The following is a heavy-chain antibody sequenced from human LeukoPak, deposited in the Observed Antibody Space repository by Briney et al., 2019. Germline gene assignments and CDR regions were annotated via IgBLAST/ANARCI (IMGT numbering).Heavy chain of an antibody. CDR1: GYTFIGYY. CDR3: ARTPSSLRSPLDP. CDR2: INPNSGGT. D-gene: IGHD3-3*01. V-gene: IGHV1-2*02. Sequence: ASVKVSCKASGYTFIGYYMHWVRQAPGQGLEWMGWINPNSGGTNYAQKFQGRVTMTRDTSISTAYMELSRLRSDDTAVYYCARTPSSLRSPLDPWGQGTLVTVSS. J-gene: IGHJ5*02.